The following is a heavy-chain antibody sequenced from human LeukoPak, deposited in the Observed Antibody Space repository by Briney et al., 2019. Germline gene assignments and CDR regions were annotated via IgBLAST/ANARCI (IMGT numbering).Heavy chain of an antibody. J-gene: IGHJ4*02. CDR2: VSGSGGST. CDR3: AKSYGDYGSLFDY. CDR1: GXTFSGYA. D-gene: IGHD4-17*01. Sequence: GGSLRLSCAASGXTFSGYAMSWVRQTPGKGLEWVTAVSGSGGSTNYADSVRGRFTISRDNSKNTLYLQMNSLRAEDTAVYYCAKSYGDYGSLFDYWGQGTLVIVSS. V-gene: IGHV3-23*01.